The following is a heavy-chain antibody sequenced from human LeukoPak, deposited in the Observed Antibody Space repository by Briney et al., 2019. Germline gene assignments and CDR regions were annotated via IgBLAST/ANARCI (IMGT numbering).Heavy chain of an antibody. CDR2: IYHSGST. J-gene: IGHJ4*02. Sequence: SETLSLTCTVSGGSISSGGYSWSWIRQPPGKGLEWIGFIYHSGSTYYNPSLKSRVTISVDTSKNQFSLKLSSVTAADTAVYYCARAREGPHYYGSGIFDYFDYWGQGTLVTVSS. V-gene: IGHV4-30-2*01. CDR1: GGSISSGGYS. CDR3: ARAREGPHYYGSGIFDYFDY. D-gene: IGHD3-10*01.